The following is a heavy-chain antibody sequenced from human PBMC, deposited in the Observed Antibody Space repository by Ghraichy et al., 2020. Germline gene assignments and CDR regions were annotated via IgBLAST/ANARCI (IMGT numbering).Heavy chain of an antibody. CDR3: ARRPSYYDITYYFDY. CDR2: IYYSGSI. V-gene: IGHV4-39*01. D-gene: IGHD3-9*01. Sequence: SETLSLTCTVSGGSNSSSSYYWGWIRKPPGKGLEWIGSIYYSGSIYYNPSLQSRVTLSVDTSKNQFSLKLSSVTATDTAVYYCARRPSYYDITYYFDYWGQGTLVTVSS. J-gene: IGHJ4*02. CDR1: GGSNSSSSYY.